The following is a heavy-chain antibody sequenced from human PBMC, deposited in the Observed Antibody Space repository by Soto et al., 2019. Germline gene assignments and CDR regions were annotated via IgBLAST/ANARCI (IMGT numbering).Heavy chain of an antibody. D-gene: IGHD3-22*01. CDR3: ARGSDYYDSSGYYYPFDY. V-gene: IGHV1-69*01. J-gene: IGHJ4*02. CDR2: IIPIFGTA. Sequence: QVQLVQSGAEVKKPGSSVKVSCKASGGTFSSYAISWVRQAPGQVLEWMGGIIPIFGTATYAQKFQGRVTITADESKSTAYMELRSLRCEDTAVYYCARGSDYYDSSGYYYPFDYWGQGTLVTVSS. CDR1: GGTFSSYA.